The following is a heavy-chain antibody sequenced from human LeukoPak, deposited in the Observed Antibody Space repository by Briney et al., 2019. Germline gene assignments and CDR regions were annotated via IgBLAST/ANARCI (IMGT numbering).Heavy chain of an antibody. CDR1: GYTFTSYG. Sequence: ASVKVSCKASGYTFTSYGISWVRQAPGQGLEWMGWISAYNGNTNYAQKLQDRVTMTTDTSTSTAYMELRSLRSDDTAVYYCAKSYDILTGYLFDPWGQGTLVTVSS. CDR3: AKSYDILTGYLFDP. CDR2: ISAYNGNT. J-gene: IGHJ5*02. D-gene: IGHD3-9*01. V-gene: IGHV1-18*01.